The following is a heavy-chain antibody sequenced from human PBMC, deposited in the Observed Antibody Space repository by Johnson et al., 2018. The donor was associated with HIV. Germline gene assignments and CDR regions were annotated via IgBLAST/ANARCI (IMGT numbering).Heavy chain of an antibody. V-gene: IGHV3-66*01. CDR1: QFTFSRYY. Sequence: VQLVESGGGLAKPAWSPRLSCAASQFTFSRYYMSWVRQAPGKVLEWVSVIYSGGSTYYADSVKGIFTISRDNSKNTLYLQMNSLRAEDTAVYYCARGSITIFGGLDAFDIWGQGTMVTVSS. J-gene: IGHJ3*02. D-gene: IGHD3-3*01. CDR3: ARGSITIFGGLDAFDI. CDR2: IYSGGST.